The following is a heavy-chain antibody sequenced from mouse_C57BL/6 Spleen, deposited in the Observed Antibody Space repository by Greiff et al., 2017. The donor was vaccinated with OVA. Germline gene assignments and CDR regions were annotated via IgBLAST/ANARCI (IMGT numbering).Heavy chain of an antibody. CDR1: GFTFSNYW. J-gene: IGHJ4*01. V-gene: IGHV6-3*01. CDR3: TGNGYYSYYYAMDY. D-gene: IGHD2-3*01. Sequence: EVQGVESGGGLVQPGGSMKLSCVASGFTFSNYWMNWVRQSPEKGLEWVAQIRLKSDNYATHYAESVKGRFTISRDDSKSSVYLQMNNLRAEDTGIYYCTGNGYYSYYYAMDYWGQGTSVTVSS. CDR2: IRLKSDNYAT.